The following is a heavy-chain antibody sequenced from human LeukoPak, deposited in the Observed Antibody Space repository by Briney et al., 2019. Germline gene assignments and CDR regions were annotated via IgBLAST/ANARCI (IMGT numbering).Heavy chain of an antibody. CDR3: ARVQVVITAGGFDC. CDR1: GYTFTGYY. D-gene: IGHD2/OR15-2a*01. CDR2: INPNSGGT. J-gene: IGHJ4*02. Sequence: ASVKVSCKASGYTFTGYYMHWVRQAPGQGLEWMGWINPNSGGTDYAQKFQGRVTMTRDTSISTAFMELSSLTSDDTAVYYCARVQVVITAGGFDCWGQGTLVTVSS. V-gene: IGHV1-2*02.